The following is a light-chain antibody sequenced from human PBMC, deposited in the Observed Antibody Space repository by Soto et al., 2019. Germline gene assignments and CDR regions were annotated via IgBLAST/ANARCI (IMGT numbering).Light chain of an antibody. CDR3: MQATQLRT. J-gene: IGKJ1*01. Sequence: DIVMPQTPLSSPVTLGQPASISCRSSQSLVHSDGNTYLSWLQQRAGQPPRILIYKISNRFSGVPERFSGSGSGTDFTLKISRVEAEDVGVYYCMQATQLRTFCLGTKVEIE. V-gene: IGKV2-24*01. CDR2: KIS. CDR1: QSLVHSDGNTY.